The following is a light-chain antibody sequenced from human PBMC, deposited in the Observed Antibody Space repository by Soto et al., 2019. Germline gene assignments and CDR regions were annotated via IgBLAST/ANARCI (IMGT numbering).Light chain of an antibody. V-gene: IGKV3-20*01. CDR1: QSVGSSY. CDR3: QQYTTSSWT. Sequence: EVVFTQSPGTLSLSPGERATLSCRASQSVGSSYLAWYQQKPGQAPRVLIYGTSSRATGIPDRFSGSGSGTDFTXTISRLEPEYFAVYYCQQYTTSSWTFGQGTKV. J-gene: IGKJ1*01. CDR2: GTS.